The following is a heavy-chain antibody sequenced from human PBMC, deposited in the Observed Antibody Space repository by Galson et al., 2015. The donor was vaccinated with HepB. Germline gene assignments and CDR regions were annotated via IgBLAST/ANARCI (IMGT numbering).Heavy chain of an antibody. CDR2: ISYRGTT. V-gene: IGHV4-39*01. CDR1: GGPISTSSSNYY. J-gene: IGHJ4*02. D-gene: IGHD4/OR15-4a*01. Sequence: ETLSLTCTVSGGPISTSSSNYYRVWIRQPPGKGLEWIGSISYRGTTYYNPSLKSRVTISVDTSKNQFSLRLSSVTATDTALYYCARTMVKTTTSFDYWGQGILVTVSS. CDR3: ARTMVKTTTSFDY.